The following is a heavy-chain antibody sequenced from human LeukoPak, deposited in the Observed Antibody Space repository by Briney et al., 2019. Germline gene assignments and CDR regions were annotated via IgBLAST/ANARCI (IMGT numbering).Heavy chain of an antibody. CDR2: ISYDGSNK. J-gene: IGHJ4*02. CDR3: AKSELGGIAVASEY. CDR1: GFTFSSYG. Sequence: GGSLRLSCAASGFTFSSYGMHWVRQAPGKGLEWVAVISYDGSNKYYADSVKGRFTISRDNSKNTLHLQMNSLRAEDTAVYYCAKSELGGIAVASEYWGQGTLVTVSS. V-gene: IGHV3-30*18. D-gene: IGHD6-19*01.